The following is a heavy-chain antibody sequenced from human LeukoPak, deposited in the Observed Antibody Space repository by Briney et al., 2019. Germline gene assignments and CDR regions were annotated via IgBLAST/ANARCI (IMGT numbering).Heavy chain of an antibody. CDR2: VHLDGRT. CDR3: AREGGFYRPLDY. CDR1: GGSVTSTNW. J-gene: IGHJ4*02. Sequence: PSGTLSLTCGVSGGSVTSTNWWTWVRQPPGKGLEWIGEVHLDGRTNYNPSLKSRLTMSVDLSEDHISLKLTSVTAADTAVYYCAREGGFYRPLDYSGQGTLVTVSS. V-gene: IGHV4-4*02. D-gene: IGHD3-3*01.